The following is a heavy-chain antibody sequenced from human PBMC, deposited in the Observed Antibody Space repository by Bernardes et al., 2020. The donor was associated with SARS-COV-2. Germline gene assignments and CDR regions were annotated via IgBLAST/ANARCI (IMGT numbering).Heavy chain of an antibody. CDR1: GGCFSDYY. V-gene: IGHV4-34*01. Sequence: SEPLSLTCAVYGGCFSDYYGTWIRQSPGKGLEWIAEINHSENTNYNPSLRSRVTISVDTSKNQFSLELRSVTAADTAVYYCARAAYDAGGYYGLDYWGQGTLVTVSS. J-gene: IGHJ4*02. D-gene: IGHD3-22*01. CDR2: INHSENT. CDR3: ARAAYDAGGYYGLDY.